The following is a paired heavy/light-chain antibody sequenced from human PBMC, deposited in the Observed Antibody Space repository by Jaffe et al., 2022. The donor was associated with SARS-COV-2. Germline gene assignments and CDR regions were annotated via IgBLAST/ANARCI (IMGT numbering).Heavy chain of an antibody. CDR1: GYTFTSYY. Sequence: QVQLVQSGAEVKKPGASVKVSCKASGYTFTSYYMHWVRQAPGQGLEWMGIINPSGGSTSYAQKFQGRVTMTRDTSTSTVYMELSSLRSEDTAVYYCARDPPYYDILTGYYMGRSDYYGMDVWGQGTTVTVSS. CDR2: INPSGGST. V-gene: IGHV1-46*01. D-gene: IGHD3-9*01. J-gene: IGHJ6*02. CDR3: ARDPPYYDILTGYYMGRSDYYGMDV.
Light chain of an antibody. CDR2: GAS. V-gene: IGKV3-20*01. CDR3: QQYGSSRFT. CDR1: QSVSSSY. Sequence: EIVLTQSPGTLSLSPGERATLSCRASQSVSSSYLAWYQQKPGQAPRLLIYGASSRATGIPDRFSGSGSGTDFTLTISRLEPEDFAVYYCQQYGSSRFTFGPGTKVDIK. J-gene: IGKJ3*01.